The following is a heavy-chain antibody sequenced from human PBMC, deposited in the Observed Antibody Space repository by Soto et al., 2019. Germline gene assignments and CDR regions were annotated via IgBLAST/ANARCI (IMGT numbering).Heavy chain of an antibody. CDR3: AKDSGYNYGYFRWFDP. CDR1: VGSISSGDYY. V-gene: IGHV4-30-4*02. J-gene: IGHJ5*02. D-gene: IGHD5-18*01. Sequence: SETLSLTCTVSVGSISSGDYYWSWIRQPPGKGLEWIAYIYYSGSTFYNPSLKSRITISLDTSKNQFSLKLSSVTAADTAVYYCAKDSGYNYGYFRWFDPWGQGTLVTVSS. CDR2: IYYSGST.